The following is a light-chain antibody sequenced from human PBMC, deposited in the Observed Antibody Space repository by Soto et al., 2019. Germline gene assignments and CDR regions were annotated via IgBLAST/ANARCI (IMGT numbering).Light chain of an antibody. CDR1: SSDVGGYNY. J-gene: IGLJ2*01. Sequence: QSALTQPASVYGSPGQSSTISCTGASSDVGGYNYVSWYQQHPGKAPKLMIYEVSNRPSGVSNRFSGSKSDNAASLTISGLQAEDEADYYCSSYTSSHVVFGGGTKLTVL. CDR3: SSYTSSHVV. CDR2: EVS. V-gene: IGLV2-14*01.